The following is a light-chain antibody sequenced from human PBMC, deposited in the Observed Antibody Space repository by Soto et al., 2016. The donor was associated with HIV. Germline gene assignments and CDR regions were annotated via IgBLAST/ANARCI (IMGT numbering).Light chain of an antibody. CDR2: DDS. CDR3: QVWDSNSDHWV. Sequence: SYELTQPPSVSVAPGKTARITYGGNNIGSKNVHWFQQKSGQAPVLVVYDDSDRPSGIPERFSGSNSGNTATLTIDRVEAGDEADYYCQVWDSNSDHWVFGGGTKLTVL. J-gene: IGLJ3*02. V-gene: IGLV3-21*03. CDR1: NIGSKN.